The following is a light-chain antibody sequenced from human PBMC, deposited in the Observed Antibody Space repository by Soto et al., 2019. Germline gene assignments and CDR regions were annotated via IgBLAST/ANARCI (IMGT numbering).Light chain of an antibody. Sequence: QSALTQPASVSGSPGQSITISCTGTSSDVGGYNYVSWYQQHPGKAPKLMIYEVSNRPSGVSNRFSASKSGNTASLTISGLRAEDEADYYCSSYTSGSLVVFGGGTKLTVL. V-gene: IGLV2-14*01. J-gene: IGLJ2*01. CDR1: SSDVGGYNY. CDR3: SSYTSGSLVV. CDR2: EVS.